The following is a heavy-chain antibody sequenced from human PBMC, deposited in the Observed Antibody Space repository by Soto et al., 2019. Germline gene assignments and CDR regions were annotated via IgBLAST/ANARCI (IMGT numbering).Heavy chain of an antibody. CDR2: ISSSSSTI. CDR1: GITFSSYS. V-gene: IGHV3-48*02. Sequence: GGSLRLSCAASGITFSSYSMNWVRQAPGKGLEWVSYISSSSSTIYYAYSVKGRFTMSRDNAKNSLYLQMNSLRDEDTAVYYCAREGVYYYDSSGYYYTPYYFDYWGQGTLVTVSS. CDR3: AREGVYYYDSSGYYYTPYYFDY. D-gene: IGHD3-22*01. J-gene: IGHJ4*02.